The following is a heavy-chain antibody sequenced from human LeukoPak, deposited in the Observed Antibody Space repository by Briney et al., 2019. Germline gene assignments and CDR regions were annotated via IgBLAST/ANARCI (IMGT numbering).Heavy chain of an antibody. Sequence: GGSLRLSCAASGFTFSSYAMSWVRQTPGKGLEWVSAISGSGGSTYYADSVKGRFTISRDNSKNTLYLQMNSLRAEDTAVYYCAASGWYAPFDYWGQGTLVTVSS. J-gene: IGHJ4*02. V-gene: IGHV3-23*01. D-gene: IGHD6-19*01. CDR1: GFTFSSYA. CDR3: AASGWYAPFDY. CDR2: ISGSGGST.